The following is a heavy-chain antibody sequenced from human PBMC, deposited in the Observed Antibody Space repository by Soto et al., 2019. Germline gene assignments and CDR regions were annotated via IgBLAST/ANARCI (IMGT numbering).Heavy chain of an antibody. J-gene: IGHJ4*02. CDR2: MNPNSGNT. D-gene: IGHD6-6*01. CDR1: GYTFTSYD. Sequence: SVKVSCKASGYTFTSYDINWVRQATGQGLEWMGWMNPNSGNTGYAQKFQGRVTMTRNASISTAYMELSSLRSEDTAVYYCARAINPRVLAPLDDWGQGTMVTVCS. V-gene: IGHV1-8*01. CDR3: ARAINPRVLAPLDD.